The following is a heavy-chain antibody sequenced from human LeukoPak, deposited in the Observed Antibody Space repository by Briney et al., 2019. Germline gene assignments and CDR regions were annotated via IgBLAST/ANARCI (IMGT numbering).Heavy chain of an antibody. Sequence: GGSLRLSCAASGFTFTSFWMSWVRLAPGKGLEWVVNIKQDGSEKNYVDSVKGRFTISRDNAKNSVSLQMNSLRAGDSAVYYCTREGILAGVDYWGQGTLVTVSS. J-gene: IGHJ4*02. CDR1: GFTFTSFW. CDR2: IKQDGSEK. D-gene: IGHD6-13*01. CDR3: TREGILAGVDY. V-gene: IGHV3-7*01.